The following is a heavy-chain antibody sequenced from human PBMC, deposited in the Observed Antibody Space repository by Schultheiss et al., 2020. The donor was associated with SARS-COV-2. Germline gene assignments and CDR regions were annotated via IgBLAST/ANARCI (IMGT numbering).Heavy chain of an antibody. J-gene: IGHJ6*02. CDR3: ARGRASSWYRAYYYGMDV. D-gene: IGHD6-13*01. Sequence: SETLSLTCTVSGGSISSYYWIWIRQPPGKGLEWIGYIYYSGSTNYNPSLKSRVTISVDTSKNQFSLKLSSVTAADTAVYYCARGRASSWYRAYYYGMDVWGRGTTVTVSS. CDR2: IYYSGST. V-gene: IGHV4-59*01. CDR1: GGSISSYY.